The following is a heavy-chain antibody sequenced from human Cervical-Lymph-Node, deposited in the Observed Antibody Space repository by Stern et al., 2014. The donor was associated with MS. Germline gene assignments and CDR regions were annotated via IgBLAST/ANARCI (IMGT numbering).Heavy chain of an antibody. J-gene: IGHJ4*02. CDR3: ARGYSTTYLDY. CDR1: GYTFTNYA. D-gene: IGHD6-13*01. CDR2: IHPGNGDA. V-gene: IGHV1-3*01. Sequence: QVPLMQSGAEVKKPGASVKVSCKASGYTFTNYALHWVRQAPGQRPEWMGWIHPGNGDAKYSQNFQDRVTITRDTSANTVYMELRSLRVEDTAMYYCARGYSTTYLDYWGQGTLVTVSS.